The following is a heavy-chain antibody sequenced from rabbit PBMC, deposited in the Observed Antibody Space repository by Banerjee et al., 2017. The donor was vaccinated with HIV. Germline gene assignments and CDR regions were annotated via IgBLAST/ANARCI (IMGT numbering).Heavy chain of an antibody. CDR3: ARVPYSDPYKLTRLDL. CDR1: GFSFSNSYY. V-gene: IGHV1S40*01. CDR2: IYAGSNGNS. J-gene: IGHJ3*01. D-gene: IGHD6-1*01. Sequence: QSLEESGGDLVKPEGSLTLTCTASGFSFSNSYYMCWVRQAPGKGLEWIACIYAGSNGNSGYANWAKGRFTVSKTSSTTVTLQMTSLTAADTATYFCARVPYSDPYKLTRLDLWGPGTLVTVS.